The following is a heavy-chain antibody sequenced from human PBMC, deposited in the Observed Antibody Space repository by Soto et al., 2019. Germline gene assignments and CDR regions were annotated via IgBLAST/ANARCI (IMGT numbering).Heavy chain of an antibody. V-gene: IGHV1-69*13. CDR3: ARGFDCSGGSCYSVHYYYYGMDV. CDR2: IIPIFGTA. J-gene: IGHJ6*02. CDR1: GGTFSSYA. D-gene: IGHD2-15*01. Sequence: ASVKVSCKASGGTFSSYAISWVRQAPGQGLEWMGGIIPIFGTANYAQKFQGRVTITADESTSTAYMELSSLRSEDTAVYYCARGFDCSGGSCYSVHYYYYGMDVWGQGTTVTVSS.